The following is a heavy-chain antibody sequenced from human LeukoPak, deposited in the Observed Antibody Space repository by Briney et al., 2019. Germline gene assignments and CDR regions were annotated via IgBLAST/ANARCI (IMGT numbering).Heavy chain of an antibody. J-gene: IGHJ4*02. D-gene: IGHD3-10*02. CDR3: AKDLFGPRGY. V-gene: IGHV3-9*01. CDR1: GFTFDDYA. CDR2: ISWNSGSI. Sequence: PGGSLRLSCAASGFTFDDYAMHWVRQAPGKGLEWVSGISWNSGSIGYADSVKGRFTIFRDNAKNSLYLQMNSLRAEDTALYYCAKDLFGPRGYWGQGTLVTVSS.